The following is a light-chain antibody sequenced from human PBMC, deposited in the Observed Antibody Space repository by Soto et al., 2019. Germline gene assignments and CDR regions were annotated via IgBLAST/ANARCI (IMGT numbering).Light chain of an antibody. Sequence: EIVLTQSPATLSLSPGERATLSCRASQSVSRYLAWYQHKPGQAPRLLIYDASKRATGIPARFSGSGSGTDFTLTISSLEPEDFAFYYCQQRSNWPPTWTFGQGTRVEIK. J-gene: IGKJ1*01. V-gene: IGKV3-11*01. CDR2: DAS. CDR3: QQRSNWPPTWT. CDR1: QSVSRY.